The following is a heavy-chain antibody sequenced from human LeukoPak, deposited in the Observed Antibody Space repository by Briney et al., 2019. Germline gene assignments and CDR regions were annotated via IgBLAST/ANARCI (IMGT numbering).Heavy chain of an antibody. J-gene: IGHJ5*02. CDR1: GFTFSSYS. CDR2: ISSSSSYI. D-gene: IGHD1-7*01. V-gene: IGHV3-21*01. Sequence: PGGSLRLSCAASGFTFSSYSMYWVRQAPGKGLEWVSSISSSSSYIYYADSVKGRFTISRDNAKNSLYLQMNSLRAEDTAVYYCARAGGYNWNYGFTWGQGTLVTVSS. CDR3: ARAGGYNWNYGFT.